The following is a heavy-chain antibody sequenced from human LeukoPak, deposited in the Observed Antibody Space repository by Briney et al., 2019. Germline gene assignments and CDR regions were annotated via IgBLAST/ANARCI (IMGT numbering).Heavy chain of an antibody. V-gene: IGHV3-33*01. CDR2: IWSDGSNK. D-gene: IGHD2-2*01. J-gene: IGHJ4*02. CDR3: ALGEYQLLPDY. Sequence: GGSLRLSCAALALSFVSYGVDSVRQAPGKGLEWVAVIWSDGSNKYYADSVKGRFPISRDNSKNTLYLQMNSLRADDTAMYYCALGEYQLLPDYWGQGTLVTVSS. CDR1: ALSFVSYG.